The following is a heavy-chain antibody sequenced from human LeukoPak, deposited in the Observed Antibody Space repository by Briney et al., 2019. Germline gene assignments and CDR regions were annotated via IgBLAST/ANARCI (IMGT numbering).Heavy chain of an antibody. J-gene: IGHJ5*02. CDR2: MNPNSGNT. D-gene: IGHD3-10*01. CDR3: ATDPIWFGEPSNWFDP. CDR1: GYTFTSYD. V-gene: IGHV1-8*03. Sequence: ASVKVSCKASGYTFTSYDINWVRQATGQGLEWMGWMNPNSGNTGYAQKFQGRVTITRNTSISTAYMELSSLRSEDTAVYYCATDPIWFGEPSNWFDPWGQGTLVTVSS.